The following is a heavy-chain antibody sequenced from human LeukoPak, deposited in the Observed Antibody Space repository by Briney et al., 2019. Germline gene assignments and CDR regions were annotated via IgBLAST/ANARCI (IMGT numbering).Heavy chain of an antibody. V-gene: IGHV5-51*01. CDR1: GYSFTSYW. CDR2: IYPGDSDT. CDR3: VLGYCSGGSCYQFDY. J-gene: IGHJ4*02. Sequence: GESLKISCKGSGYSFTSYWIGWVRQVPGKGLEWMGIIYPGDSDTRYSPSFQGQVTISADKSISTAYLQWSSLKASDTAMYYCVLGYCSGGSCYQFDYWGQGTLVTVSS. D-gene: IGHD2-15*01.